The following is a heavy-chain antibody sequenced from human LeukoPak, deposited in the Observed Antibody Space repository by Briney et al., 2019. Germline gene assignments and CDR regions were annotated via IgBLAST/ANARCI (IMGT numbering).Heavy chain of an antibody. Sequence: GASVKVSCKASGYTFTGYYMHWVRQAPGQGLEWMGWINPNSGGTNYAQKFQGRVTMTRDTSISTAYMELSRLRSDDTAVYYCARDQSGGIAVAGSGDYWGQGTRVTVSS. CDR1: GYTFTGYY. J-gene: IGHJ4*02. CDR2: INPNSGGT. CDR3: ARDQSGGIAVAGSGDY. V-gene: IGHV1-2*02. D-gene: IGHD6-19*01.